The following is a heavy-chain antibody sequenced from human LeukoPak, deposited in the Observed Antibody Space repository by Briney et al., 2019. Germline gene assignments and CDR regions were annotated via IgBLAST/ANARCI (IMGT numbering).Heavy chain of an antibody. D-gene: IGHD2-2*01. CDR3: ARVLSIVVVPGATFWFDP. J-gene: IGHJ5*02. CDR2: VNHSGST. V-gene: IGHV4-34*01. CDR1: GGSFSGYY. Sequence: SETLPLTCAVYGGSFSGYYWSWIRQPPGKGLEWIGDVNHSGSTNYNPSPKSRVTISVDTSKNQFSLKLSSVTAADTAVYHCARVLSIVVVPGATFWFDPWGQGTLVTVSS.